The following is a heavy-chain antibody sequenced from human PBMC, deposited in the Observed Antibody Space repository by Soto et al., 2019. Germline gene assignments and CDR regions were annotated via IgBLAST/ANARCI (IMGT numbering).Heavy chain of an antibody. CDR3: ARELMATIGTDYYYYGMDV. J-gene: IGHJ6*02. CDR1: GFTVSSNY. V-gene: IGHV3-53*01. CDR2: IYSGGST. Sequence: GGSMRLSCAASGFTVSSNYMSWVRQAPGKGLEWVSVIYSGGSTYYADSVKGRFTISRDNSKNTLYLQMNSLRAKDTAVYYCARELMATIGTDYYYYGMDVWGQGTTVTVSS. D-gene: IGHD5-12*01.